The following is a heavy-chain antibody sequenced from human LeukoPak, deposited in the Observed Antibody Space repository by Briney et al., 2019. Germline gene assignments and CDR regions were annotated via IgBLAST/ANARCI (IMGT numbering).Heavy chain of an antibody. CDR2: IYYSGST. D-gene: IGHD5-24*01. Sequence: PSETLSLTCTVSGGSISSYYWSWIRQPPGKGLEWIGYIYYSGSTNYNPSLKSRVTISVDTSKNQFSLKLSSVTAADTAVYYCARWQMGLGYWGQGTLVTVSS. J-gene: IGHJ4*02. V-gene: IGHV4-59*01. CDR1: GGSISSYY. CDR3: ARWQMGLGY.